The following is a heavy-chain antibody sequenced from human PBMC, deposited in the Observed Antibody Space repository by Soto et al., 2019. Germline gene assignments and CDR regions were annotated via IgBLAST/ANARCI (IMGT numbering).Heavy chain of an antibody. CDR2: LIPVFGTS. CDR3: ARAVRTGFYGIDV. Sequence: QVQLVQSGAEVKKPGSSVKVSCRASGGSFSNYAVNWLRQAPGRGLEWMGGLIPVFGTSNYAEKFQGRLTITAGESTSTAYMELSSLTSEDTAVYYCARAVRTGFYGIDVWGQGTTVSVSS. V-gene: IGHV1-69*01. CDR1: GGSFSNYA. J-gene: IGHJ6*02.